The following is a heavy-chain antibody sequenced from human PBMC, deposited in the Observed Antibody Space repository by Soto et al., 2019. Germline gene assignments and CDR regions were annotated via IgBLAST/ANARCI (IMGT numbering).Heavy chain of an antibody. CDR2: ISFDGNNN. CDR1: GFTFSNYA. D-gene: IGHD2-2*01. CDR3: GRCTGTSCHLGADF. V-gene: IGHV3-30-3*01. J-gene: IGHJ4*02. Sequence: QVQLVESGGGVVQPGRSLRLSCAASGFTFSNYALHWVRQAPGRGLEWVALISFDGNNNYYANSVKGQFTISRDNSKNTLYPQMNSLRAEDTAVYYCGRCTGTSCHLGADFWGQGTLVIVSS.